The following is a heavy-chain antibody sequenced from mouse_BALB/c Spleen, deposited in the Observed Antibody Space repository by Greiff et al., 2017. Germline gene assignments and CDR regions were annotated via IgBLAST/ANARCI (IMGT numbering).Heavy chain of an antibody. D-gene: IGHD2-1*01. CDR1: GYSITSDYA. Sequence: EVQLQESGPGLVKPSQSLSLTCTVTGYSITSDYAWNWIRQFPGNKLEWMGYISYSGSTSYNPSLKSRISITRDTSKNQFFLQLNSVTTEDTATYYCATYISLYGNSKAWFAYWGQGTLVTVSA. CDR3: ATYISLYGNSKAWFAY. V-gene: IGHV3-2*02. J-gene: IGHJ3*01. CDR2: ISYSGST.